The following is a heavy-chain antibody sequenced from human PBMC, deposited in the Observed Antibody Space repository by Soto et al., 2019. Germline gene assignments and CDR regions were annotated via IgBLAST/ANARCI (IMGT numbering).Heavy chain of an antibody. CDR2: INHSGST. Sequence: PSETLSLTCAVYGGSFSGYYGSWIRQPPGKGLEWIGEINHSGSTNYNPSLKSRVTISVDTSKNQFSLKLSSVTAADTAVYYGARVSLGELSSIDYWGQGTLVTVS. D-gene: IGHD3-16*02. J-gene: IGHJ4*02. V-gene: IGHV4-34*01. CDR3: ARVSLGELSSIDY. CDR1: GGSFSGYY.